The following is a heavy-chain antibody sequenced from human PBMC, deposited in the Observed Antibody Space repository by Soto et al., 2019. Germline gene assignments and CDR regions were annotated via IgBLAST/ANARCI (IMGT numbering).Heavy chain of an antibody. J-gene: IGHJ4*02. CDR3: ARDLNYCLFDY. CDR2: ISSSSSTI. CDR1: GFTFSSYS. Sequence: EVQLVESGGCLVQPGGSLRLSCAASGFTFSSYSMNWVRQAPGKGLEWVSYISSSSSTIYYADSVKGRLTISGDNAKNSLYLQISSLRAEDTAVYYCARDLNYCLFDYWCQGTLVTVSS. V-gene: IGHV3-48*01. D-gene: IGHD1-7*01.